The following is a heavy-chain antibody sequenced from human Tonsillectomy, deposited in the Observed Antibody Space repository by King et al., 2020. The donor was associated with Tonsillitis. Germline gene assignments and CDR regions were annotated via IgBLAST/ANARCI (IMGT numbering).Heavy chain of an antibody. V-gene: IGHV3-30*03. CDR3: AIDGIGLSDWYFDL. CDR1: GFTFSNYG. D-gene: IGHD3-16*01. J-gene: IGHJ2*01. CDR2: IAYDVSYE. Sequence: VQLVESGGGVVQPGRSLRLSCAASGFTFSNYGMHWVRQAPGKGLEWVALIAYDVSYENYADSVKGRFAISRDNSKNTLYLEMNSLRVEDTAVYYCAIDGIGLSDWYFDLWGRGTLVTVSS.